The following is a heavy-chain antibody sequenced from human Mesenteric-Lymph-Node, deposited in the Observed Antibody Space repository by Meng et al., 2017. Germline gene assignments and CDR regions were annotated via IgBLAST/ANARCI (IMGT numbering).Heavy chain of an antibody. CDR1: GGTFSSYA. CDR2: IIPLFGTT. V-gene: IGHV1-69*06. J-gene: IGHJ5*02. CDR3: ARDRVQYYDILTGYSWFDP. Sequence: SVKVSCKASGGTFSSYAISWVRQAPGQGLEWMGGIIPLFGTTNYAQKFQGRVTITADKSTSTAYMELSSLRSEDTAVYYCARDRVQYYDILTGYSWFDPWGRGTLVTVSS. D-gene: IGHD3-9*01.